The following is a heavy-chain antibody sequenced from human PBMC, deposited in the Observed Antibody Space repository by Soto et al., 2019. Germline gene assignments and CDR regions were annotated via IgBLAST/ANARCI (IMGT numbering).Heavy chain of an antibody. Sequence: EVQLLESGGGLVQPGGSLRLSCAASGFTFSSYAMSWVRQAPGKGLEWVSAIGGSGGSTYYADSVKGRFTISRDNSKNTLYLQMNSLRAEDTAVYYCAKDPRSYYYYGMDVWGQGTTVTVSS. CDR1: GFTFSSYA. J-gene: IGHJ6*02. V-gene: IGHV3-23*01. CDR2: IGGSGGST. CDR3: AKDPRSYYYYGMDV.